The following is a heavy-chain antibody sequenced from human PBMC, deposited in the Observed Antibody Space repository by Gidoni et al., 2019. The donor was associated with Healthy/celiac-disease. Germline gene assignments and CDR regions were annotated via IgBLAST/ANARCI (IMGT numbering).Heavy chain of an antibody. Sequence: QVQLVESGGGVVQPGRSLRLSCAASGFTFSSYVMHWVRQAPGKGLEWVAVILYDGNNKYYADSVKGRFTISRDNSKNTLYLQMNSLRAEDTAVYYCAREEKECFDYWGQGTLVTVSS. V-gene: IGHV3-30-3*01. J-gene: IGHJ4*02. CDR1: GFTFSSYV. CDR3: AREEKECFDY. D-gene: IGHD3-3*01. CDR2: ILYDGNNK.